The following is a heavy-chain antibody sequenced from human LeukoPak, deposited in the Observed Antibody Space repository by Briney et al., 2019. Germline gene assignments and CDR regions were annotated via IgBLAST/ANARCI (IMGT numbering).Heavy chain of an antibody. CDR1: GGSISSGGYS. Sequence: PSETLSLTCAVSGGSISSGGYSWSWIRHPPGKGLEWIGYIYHSGSTYYNPSLKSRVTISVDTSKNQFSLRLRSVTSADTAMYYCARVDRHLGIRHFFDYWGQGTLVTVSS. CDR3: ARVDRHLGIRHFFDY. V-gene: IGHV4-30-2*01. CDR2: IYHSGST. J-gene: IGHJ4*02. D-gene: IGHD7-27*01.